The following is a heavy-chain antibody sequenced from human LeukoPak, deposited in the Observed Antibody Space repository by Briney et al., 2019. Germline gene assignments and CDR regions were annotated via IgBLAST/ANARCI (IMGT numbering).Heavy chain of an antibody. D-gene: IGHD6-19*01. V-gene: IGHV3-53*01. Sequence: GGSLRLSCAASGFTVSSNYMSWVRQAPGKGLEWVSVIYSGGSTYYADSVKGRFTISRDNSKNTLYLQMNSLRAEDTAVYYCARVSWSSGWYTPAYYFDYWGQGTLVTVSS. CDR1: GFTVSSNY. CDR3: ARVSWSSGWYTPAYYFDY. J-gene: IGHJ4*02. CDR2: IYSGGST.